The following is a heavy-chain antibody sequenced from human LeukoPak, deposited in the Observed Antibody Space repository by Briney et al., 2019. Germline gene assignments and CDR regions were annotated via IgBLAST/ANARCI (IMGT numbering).Heavy chain of an antibody. CDR2: IYYSGST. J-gene: IGHJ4*02. Sequence: SETLSLTCTVSGGFISSGGYYWSWIRQHPGKGLEWIGYIYYSGSTYYNPSLKSRVTISVDTSKNQFSLKLSSVTAADTAVYYCARTTGLHYYDSSLFDYWGQGTLVTVSS. CDR3: ARTTGLHYYDSSLFDY. V-gene: IGHV4-31*03. CDR1: GGFISSGGYY. D-gene: IGHD3-22*01.